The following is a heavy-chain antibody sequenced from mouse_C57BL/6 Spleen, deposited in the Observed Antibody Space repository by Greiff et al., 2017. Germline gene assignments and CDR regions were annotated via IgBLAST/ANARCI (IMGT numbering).Heavy chain of an antibody. CDR3: GLLRNYFDY. Sequence: VQLQQPGAELVKPGASVKLSCKASGYTFTSYWMQWVKQRPGQGLEWIGEIDPSDSYTNYNQKFKGKATLTVDTSSSTAYMQLSSLTSEDSAVYYCGLLRNYFDYWGQGTTLTVSS. V-gene: IGHV1-50*01. CDR2: IDPSDSYT. J-gene: IGHJ2*01. D-gene: IGHD1-1*01. CDR1: GYTFTSYW.